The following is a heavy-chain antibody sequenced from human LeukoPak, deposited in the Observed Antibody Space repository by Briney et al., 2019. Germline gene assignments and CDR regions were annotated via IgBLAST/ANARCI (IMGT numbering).Heavy chain of an antibody. CDR2: IYNSGST. CDR3: ASEPYSSSWQLEGYKAEPNNWFDP. D-gene: IGHD6-13*01. Sequence: SETLSLTCTVSGGSISSYYWNWIRQPPGKGLEWIGYIYNSGSTNNNPSLKSRVTISVDTSKKQFSLKLSSVTAADTAVYYCASEPYSSSWQLEGYKAEPNNWFDPWGQGTLVTVSS. V-gene: IGHV4-59*12. J-gene: IGHJ5*02. CDR1: GGSISSYY.